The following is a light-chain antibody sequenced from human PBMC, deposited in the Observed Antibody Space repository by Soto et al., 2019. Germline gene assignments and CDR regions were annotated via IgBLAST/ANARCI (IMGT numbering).Light chain of an antibody. CDR2: EVS. J-gene: IGLJ1*01. Sequence: QSALTQPPSASGSPGQSVTISCTGTSSEVGGYNYVSWYQQHPGKAPKLMIYEVSKRPSGVPVRFSGSKSGNTASLTVSGLQAEDEADYYCSSYAGSNNPFVFGTGTKVTVL. V-gene: IGLV2-8*01. CDR1: SSEVGGYNY. CDR3: SSYAGSNNPFV.